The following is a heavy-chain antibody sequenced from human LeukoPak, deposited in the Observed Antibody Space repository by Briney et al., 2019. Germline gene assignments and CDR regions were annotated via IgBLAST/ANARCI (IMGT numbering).Heavy chain of an antibody. J-gene: IGHJ4*02. D-gene: IGHD4-17*01. CDR3: ARDPTTVTTIFDI. CDR2: IYYSGST. Sequence: SETLSLTCTVSGGSISSYYWSWIRQPPGKGLEWIGYIYYSGSTNYNPSLRSRVTMSADTSKNQLSLKLTSATAADTAVYYCARDPTTVTTIFDIWGQGTLVTVSS. V-gene: IGHV4-59*12. CDR1: GGSISSYY.